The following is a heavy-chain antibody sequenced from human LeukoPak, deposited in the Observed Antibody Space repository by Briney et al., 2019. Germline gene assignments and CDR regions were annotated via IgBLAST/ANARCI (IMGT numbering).Heavy chain of an antibody. CDR2: IIPILGIA. J-gene: IGHJ4*02. Sequence: SVKVSCKASGCTFSSYAISWVRQAPGQGLEWMGRIIPILGIANYAQKFQGRVTITADKSTSTAYMELSSLRAEDTAVYYCARDGNWPGYWGQGTLVTVSS. V-gene: IGHV1-69*04. CDR3: ARDGNWPGY. CDR1: GCTFSSYA. D-gene: IGHD1-26*01.